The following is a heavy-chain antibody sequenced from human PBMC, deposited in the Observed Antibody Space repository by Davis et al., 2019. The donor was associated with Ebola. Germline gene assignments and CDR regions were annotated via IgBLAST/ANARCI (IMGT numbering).Heavy chain of an antibody. CDR3: ARLSGFGDFLSGMDV. Sequence: GGSLRLPCKGSGYSFTSYWIGRVRQMPGKGLEWMGIIYPDDSDITYSPSFQGQVTMSADKSINTAYLQWSSLKASDTAMYYCARLSGFGDFLSGMDVWGKGTTVNVSS. V-gene: IGHV5-51*01. J-gene: IGHJ6*04. D-gene: IGHD3-10*01. CDR1: GYSFTSYW. CDR2: IYPDDSDI.